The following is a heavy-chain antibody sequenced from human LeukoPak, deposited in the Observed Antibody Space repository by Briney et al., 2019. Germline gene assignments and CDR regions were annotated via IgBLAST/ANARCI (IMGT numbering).Heavy chain of an antibody. J-gene: IGHJ4*02. CDR1: GGSISSYY. Sequence: PSETLSLTCSVSGGSISSYYWNWIRQTPGKGLQWIGYTHYSRSTNYNPSLKSRVSISVDTSKNQFSLKLSSVTAADTALYYCARGNAYNWRFDFWGQGTLVTVSS. V-gene: IGHV4-59*01. CDR2: THYSRST. CDR3: ARGNAYNWRFDF. D-gene: IGHD1-1*01.